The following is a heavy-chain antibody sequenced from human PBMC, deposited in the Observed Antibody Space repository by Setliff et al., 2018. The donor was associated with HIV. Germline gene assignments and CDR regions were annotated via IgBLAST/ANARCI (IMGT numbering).Heavy chain of an antibody. D-gene: IGHD3-3*01. CDR1: GGSISSYY. Sequence: SETLSLTCTVSGGSISSYYWSWIRQPPGKGLEWIGYIYYSGSTNYNPSLKSRVTISVDTSKNQFSLKLSSVTAADTAVYYCARGYYNFWSGYQPLDYWGQGTLVTVSS. CDR3: ARGYYNFWSGYQPLDY. J-gene: IGHJ4*02. V-gene: IGHV4-59*01. CDR2: IYYSGST.